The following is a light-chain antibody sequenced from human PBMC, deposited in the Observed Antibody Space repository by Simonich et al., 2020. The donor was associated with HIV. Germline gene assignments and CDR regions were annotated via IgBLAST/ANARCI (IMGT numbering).Light chain of an antibody. Sequence: DIVMTQSPDSLAVSLGERATINCKSSQSGLYSSTNKNYLAWYQQKPGQPPKLLIYWASTRESGVPDRFSGSGSGTDFTLTISSLQAEDVAVYYCQRYYSTPRTFGQGTKVEIK. CDR3: QRYYSTPRT. CDR2: WAS. CDR1: QSGLYSSTNKNY. V-gene: IGKV4-1*01. J-gene: IGKJ1*01.